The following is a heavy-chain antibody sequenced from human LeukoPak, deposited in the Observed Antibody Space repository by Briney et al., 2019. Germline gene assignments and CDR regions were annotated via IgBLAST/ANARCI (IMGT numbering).Heavy chain of an antibody. CDR1: GFTFDDYA. J-gene: IGHJ6*02. CDR3: AREIEDYGMDV. CDR2: ISSSSSYI. Sequence: GGSLRLSCVASGFTFDDYAMHWVRQVPGKGLEWVSSISSSSSYIYYADSVKGRFTISRDNAKNSLYLQMNSLRAEDTAVYYCAREIEDYGMDVWGQGTTVTVSS. V-gene: IGHV3-21*01.